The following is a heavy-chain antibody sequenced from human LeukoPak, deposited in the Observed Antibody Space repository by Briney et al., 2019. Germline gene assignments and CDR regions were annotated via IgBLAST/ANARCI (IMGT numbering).Heavy chain of an antibody. CDR1: GYSFTNFW. CDR2: IHPGDSDT. CDR3: ARGGSYPFDY. V-gene: IGHV5-51*01. J-gene: IGHJ4*02. Sequence: SGEALKISCKGSGYSFTNFWIGWVRQMPGKGLEWMGIIHPGDSDTRYSPSFQGQVTISADKSISTAYLQWNSLKASDTAMYYCARGGSYPFDYWGQGTLVTVSS. D-gene: IGHD1-26*01.